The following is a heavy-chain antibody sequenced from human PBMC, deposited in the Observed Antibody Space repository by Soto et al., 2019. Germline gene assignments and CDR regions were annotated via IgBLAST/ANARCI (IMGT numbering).Heavy chain of an antibody. J-gene: IGHJ4*02. D-gene: IGHD6-13*01. CDR2: ISAYSGKT. CDR1: GYTFTSYG. CDR3: ARVPFSSSYYREHYFDF. Sequence: ASVKVSCKASGYTFTSYGFTWVRQAPGQGLECMGWISAYSGKTNYAQKFQDRVTMTTDASTSTAYMELRSLTSDDTAVYYCARVPFSSSYYREHYFDFWGQGTLVTVSS. V-gene: IGHV1-18*01.